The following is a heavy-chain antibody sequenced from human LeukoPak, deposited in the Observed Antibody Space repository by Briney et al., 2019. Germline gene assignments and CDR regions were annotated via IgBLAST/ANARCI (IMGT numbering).Heavy chain of an antibody. V-gene: IGHV3-74*01. CDR1: GFTFSSYW. CDR3: ARDGSSGRANAFDI. Sequence: GGSLRLSCAASGFTFSSYWMHWVRQAPGKGLVWVSRINSDGSSTSYADSVKGRFTISRDNAKNTLYLQMNSLRAEDTAVYYCARDGSSGRANAFDIWGQGTMVTASS. D-gene: IGHD6-19*01. CDR2: INSDGSST. J-gene: IGHJ3*02.